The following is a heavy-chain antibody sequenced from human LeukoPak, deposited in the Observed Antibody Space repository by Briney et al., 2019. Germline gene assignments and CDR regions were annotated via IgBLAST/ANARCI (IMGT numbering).Heavy chain of an antibody. D-gene: IGHD2-2*02. J-gene: IGHJ4*02. Sequence: GRSLRLSCAASGFTFSSYAMHWVRQAPGKGLEWVAVISYDGSNKYYADSVKGRFTISRDNSKNTLYLQMNSLRAEDTAVNYCARDFGNPYQPLYGYYFDYWGQGTLVTVSS. CDR2: ISYDGSNK. CDR1: GFTFSSYA. CDR3: ARDFGNPYQPLYGYYFDY. V-gene: IGHV3-30*01.